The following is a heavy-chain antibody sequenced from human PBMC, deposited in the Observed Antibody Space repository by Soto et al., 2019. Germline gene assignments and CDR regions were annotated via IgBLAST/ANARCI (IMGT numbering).Heavy chain of an antibody. V-gene: IGHV1-69*12. J-gene: IGHJ4*02. CDR2: IIPIFGTA. Sequence: QVQLVQSGAEVKKPGSSVKVSCKASGGTFSSYAISWVRQAPGQGLEWMGGIIPIFGTANYAQKFQGRVTIPADESTSTAYKELSSLRSEDTAVYYCARDGAAGTREDYWGQGTLVTVSS. D-gene: IGHD6-13*01. CDR1: GGTFSSYA. CDR3: ARDGAAGTREDY.